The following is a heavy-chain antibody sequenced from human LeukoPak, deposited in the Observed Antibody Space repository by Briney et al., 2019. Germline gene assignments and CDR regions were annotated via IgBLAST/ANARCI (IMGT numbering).Heavy chain of an antibody. V-gene: IGHV4-34*01. CDR1: GGSFSGYY. D-gene: IGHD6-13*01. CDR3: ARAYRSSWYSNWFDP. CDR2: INHSGST. J-gene: IGHJ5*02. Sequence: SETLSLTCAVYGGSFSGYYWSWIRQPPGKGLEWIGEINHSGSTNYNPSLKSRVTISVDTSKNQFSLKLSSVTAADTAVYYCARAYRSSWYSNWFDPWGQGTLVTVSS.